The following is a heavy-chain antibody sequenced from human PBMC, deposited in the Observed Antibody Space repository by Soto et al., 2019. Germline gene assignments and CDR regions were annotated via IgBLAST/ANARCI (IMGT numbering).Heavy chain of an antibody. CDR2: IKQDGSEK. CDR1: GFTFSDYW. D-gene: IGHD6-13*01. Sequence: EVQLVESGGGLVQPGGSLRLSCAASGFTFSDYWMSWVRQAPGKGLEWVANIKQDGSEKDYVDSVKGRFTISRDNAKNSLYLQMNSLRAEDTAVYYCARGIAAAGTAVFDYWGQGTLVTVSS. V-gene: IGHV3-7*05. CDR3: ARGIAAAGTAVFDY. J-gene: IGHJ4*02.